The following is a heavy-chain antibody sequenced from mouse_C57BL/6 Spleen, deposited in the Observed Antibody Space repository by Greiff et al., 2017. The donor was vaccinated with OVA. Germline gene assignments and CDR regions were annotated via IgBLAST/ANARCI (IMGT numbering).Heavy chain of an antibody. D-gene: IGHD2-5*01. CDR3: ARPAYYSNYAYWYFDV. J-gene: IGHJ1*03. Sequence: EVQLQQSGPELVKPGASVKISCKASGYTFTDYYMNWVKQSHGKSLEWIGDINPNNGGTSYNQKFKGKATLTVDKSSSTAYMELRSLTSEDSAVYYCARPAYYSNYAYWYFDVWGTGTTVTVSS. V-gene: IGHV1-26*01. CDR1: GYTFTDYY. CDR2: INPNNGGT.